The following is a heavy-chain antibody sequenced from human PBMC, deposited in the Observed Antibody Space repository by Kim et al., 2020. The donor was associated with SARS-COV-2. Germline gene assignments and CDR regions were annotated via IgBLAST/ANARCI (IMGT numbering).Heavy chain of an antibody. Sequence: AAPVKGRFTISRDDSKNTLYLQMNSLKTEDTAVYYCTTGFGFYYYYGMDVWGQGTTVTVSS. J-gene: IGHJ6*02. V-gene: IGHV3-15*01. CDR3: TTGFGFYYYYGMDV. D-gene: IGHD3-10*01.